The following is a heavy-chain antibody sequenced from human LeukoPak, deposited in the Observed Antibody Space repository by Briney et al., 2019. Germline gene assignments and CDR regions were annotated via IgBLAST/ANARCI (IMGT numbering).Heavy chain of an antibody. CDR1: GFTFSDRY. CDR3: ARVAVVVPAAMDY. V-gene: IGHV3-72*01. CDR2: TRKRTNGYTT. D-gene: IGHD2-2*01. J-gene: IGHJ4*02. Sequence: PGGSLRLSCAASGFTFSDRYMDWVRQAPGKGLEWVGRTRKRTNGYTTEYAASVKGRFSISRDDSKNSLYLQMNSLKTEDTAVYYCARVAVVVPAAMDYWGQGTRVTVSS.